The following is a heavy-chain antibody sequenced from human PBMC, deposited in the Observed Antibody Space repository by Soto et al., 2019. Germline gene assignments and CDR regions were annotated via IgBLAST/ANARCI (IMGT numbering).Heavy chain of an antibody. Sequence: EVQLVESGGGLVQPGGSLRLSCAASGFTFSDHYMDWVRQAPGKGLEWVGRIRNKANSYATEYAASAKGRFTISRDDSRNSLYLQMNSLTTEDTAVYYCARGGLSINTTFFDSWGQGTLVTVSS. CDR1: GFTFSDHY. J-gene: IGHJ4*02. V-gene: IGHV3-72*01. D-gene: IGHD3-22*01. CDR2: IRNKANSYAT. CDR3: ARGGLSINTTFFDS.